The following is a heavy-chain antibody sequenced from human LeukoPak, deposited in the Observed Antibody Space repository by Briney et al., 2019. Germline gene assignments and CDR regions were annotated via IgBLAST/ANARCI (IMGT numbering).Heavy chain of an antibody. J-gene: IGHJ4*02. Sequence: SETLSLTCTVSGGSITSYYWSWIRQPPGKGLEWIGYIYHSGSTNYNPSLKSRVTISVDMSKNQFSLKLGSVAAADTAVYFCARSRVWSDYWGYFDYWGRGTLVTVSS. D-gene: IGHD3-3*01. CDR2: IYHSGST. CDR1: GGSITSYY. V-gene: IGHV4-59*01. CDR3: ARSRVWSDYWGYFDY.